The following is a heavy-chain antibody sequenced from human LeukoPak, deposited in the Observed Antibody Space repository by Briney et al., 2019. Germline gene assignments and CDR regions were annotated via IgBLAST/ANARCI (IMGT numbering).Heavy chain of an antibody. Sequence: SVKVSCKASEGTFSSYAISWVRQAPGQGLEWMGGIIPIFGTANYAQKFQGRVTITADESTSTAYMELSSLRSEDTAVYYCARGTLWSHAFDIWGQGTMVTVSS. CDR2: IIPIFGTA. D-gene: IGHD1-14*01. V-gene: IGHV1-69*01. J-gene: IGHJ3*02. CDR3: ARGTLWSHAFDI. CDR1: EGTFSSYA.